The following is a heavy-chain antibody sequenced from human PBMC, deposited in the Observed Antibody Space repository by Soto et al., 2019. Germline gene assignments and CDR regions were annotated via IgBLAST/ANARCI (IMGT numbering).Heavy chain of an antibody. CDR2: VYYTGTT. CDR1: GGCISIYF. J-gene: IGHJ4*02. V-gene: IGHV4-59*01. D-gene: IGHD6-13*01. Sequence: SETLGLTCTVCGGCISIYFYIWVRQPPGKGLEWIGSVYYTGTTYYNPSLKSRVTISVDTSKTQFSLNLRSVTAADTAVYHCARDLAAVTRAFDYWGRGTMVTVSS. CDR3: ARDLAAVTRAFDY.